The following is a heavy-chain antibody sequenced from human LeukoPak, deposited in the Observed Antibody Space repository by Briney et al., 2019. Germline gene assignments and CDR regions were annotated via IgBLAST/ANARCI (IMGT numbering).Heavy chain of an antibody. CDR1: GGSVSSFH. CDR3: ARVFDSGSQAYFYYMDV. CDR2: IHTNGDI. V-gene: IGHV4-4*07. Sequence: SETLSLTCTVSGGSVSSFHWYWTRQPAGKGLQWIGRIHTNGDIKYNPSLKSRVTMSVDTSKNQFSLKVSSVTAADTAVYYCARVFDSGSQAYFYYMDVWGKGTTVTISS. J-gene: IGHJ6*03. D-gene: IGHD3-10*01.